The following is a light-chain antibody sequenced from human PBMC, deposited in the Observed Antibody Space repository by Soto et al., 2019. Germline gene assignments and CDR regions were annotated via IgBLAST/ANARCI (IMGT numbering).Light chain of an antibody. Sequence: EIVLTQSPGTLSLSPGERATLSCRASQSVISNYLAWYQQKPGLAPRLLIHGVSIRATGIPDRFSGSGSGTDFTLTISRLEPEDFAVYYCLQYGRSPKTFGQGTKVDIK. CDR2: GVS. CDR1: QSVISNY. CDR3: LQYGRSPKT. J-gene: IGKJ1*01. V-gene: IGKV3-20*01.